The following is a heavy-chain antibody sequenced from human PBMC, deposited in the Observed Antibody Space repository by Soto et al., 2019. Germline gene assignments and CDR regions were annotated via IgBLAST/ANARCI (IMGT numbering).Heavy chain of an antibody. CDR1: GGTFISYA. CDR2: IIPIFGTA. V-gene: IGHV1-69*13. D-gene: IGHD3-3*02. CDR3: ARVIFGVVFNWFDP. J-gene: IGHJ5*02. Sequence: SVEVSFKASGGTFISYAIRWVRQAPGQGLEWMGGIIPIFGTANYAQKFQGRVTITADESTSTAYMELSSLRSEDTAVYYCARVIFGVVFNWFDPWGQGTLVTVSS.